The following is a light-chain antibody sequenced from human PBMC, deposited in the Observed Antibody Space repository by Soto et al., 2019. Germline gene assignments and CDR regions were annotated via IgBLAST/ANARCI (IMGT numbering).Light chain of an antibody. CDR1: SSNIGAGYD. V-gene: IGLV1-40*01. J-gene: IGLJ1*01. Sequence: QSALTQPPSVSGAPGQRATISCTGSSSNIGAGYDVHWYQHLPGTAPKLLIYDNSNRPSGVPDRFSGSKSGTSASLAITGLQAEDEADYYCQSYDSSLSAPYVFGTGTKVTVL. CDR3: QSYDSSLSAPYV. CDR2: DNS.